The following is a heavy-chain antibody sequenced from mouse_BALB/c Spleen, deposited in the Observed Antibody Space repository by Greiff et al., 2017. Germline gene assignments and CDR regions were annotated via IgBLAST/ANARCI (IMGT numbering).Heavy chain of an antibody. Sequence: EVQLQESGPGLVKPSQSLSLTCTVTGYSITSDYAWNWIRQFPGNKLEWMGYISYSGSTSYNPSLKSRISITRATSKNQFFLQLNSVTTEDTATYYCAHYYGSEGVAYWGQGTLVTVSA. V-gene: IGHV3-2*02. J-gene: IGHJ3*01. CDR2: ISYSGST. CDR1: GYSITSDYA. CDR3: AHYYGSEGVAY. D-gene: IGHD1-1*01.